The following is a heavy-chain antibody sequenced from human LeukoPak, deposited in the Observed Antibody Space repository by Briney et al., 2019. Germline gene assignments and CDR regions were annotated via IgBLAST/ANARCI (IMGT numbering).Heavy chain of an antibody. Sequence: PGRSLRLSCAASGFTFSRYSMHWVRQAPGKGLEWMAMISYDGSTKSYADSVKGRFTISRDNSKNTLFLQMNSLRAEDTAVYYCARVGIVVIPAARFDCWGQGTLVTVSS. D-gene: IGHD2-2*01. CDR1: GFTFSRYS. CDR3: ARVGIVVIPAARFDC. CDR2: ISYDGSTK. V-gene: IGHV3-30*01. J-gene: IGHJ4*02.